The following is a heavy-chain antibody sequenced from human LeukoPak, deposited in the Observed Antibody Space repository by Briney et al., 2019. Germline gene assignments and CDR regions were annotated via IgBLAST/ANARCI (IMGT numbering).Heavy chain of an antibody. J-gene: IGHJ4*02. CDR3: ARGRVGGEGRITIEFDY. CDR1: GGTFSSYA. CDR2: ITPILGIA. V-gene: IGHV1-69*04. D-gene: IGHD3-3*01. Sequence: GSSVKVSCKASGGTFSSYAISWVRQAPGQGLEWMGRITPILGIANYAQKFQGRVTITADKSTSTAYMELSSLRSEDTAVYYCARGRVGGEGRITIEFDYWGQGTLVTVSS.